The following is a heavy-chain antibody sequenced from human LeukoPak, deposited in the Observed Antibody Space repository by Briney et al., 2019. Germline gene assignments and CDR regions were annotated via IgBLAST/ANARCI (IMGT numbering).Heavy chain of an antibody. Sequence: ASVKVSCKASGYTFTGFFMHWERQAPGQGLEWMGWINPNIGDAYYAQKFQGRVTMTRDRSINTAYMELSRLTSDDTAVYYCARMDLDGGDSIGFDSWGQGTLVTVSS. CDR1: GYTFTGFF. V-gene: IGHV1-2*02. D-gene: IGHD2-21*02. CDR3: ARMDLDGGDSIGFDS. J-gene: IGHJ5*01. CDR2: INPNIGDA.